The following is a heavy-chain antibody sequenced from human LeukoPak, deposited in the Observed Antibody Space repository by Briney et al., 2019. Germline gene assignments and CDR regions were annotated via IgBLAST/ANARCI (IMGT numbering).Heavy chain of an antibody. Sequence: SETLSLTCAVYGGSFSGYYWSWIRQPPGKGLEWIGEINHSGSTNYHPSLKSRVTISADTSKNQFSLKLSSVTAADTAVYYCASSSSGGSCYEGWGQGTLVTVSS. J-gene: IGHJ4*02. CDR3: ASSSSGGSCYEG. CDR2: INHSGST. CDR1: GGSFSGYY. V-gene: IGHV4-34*01. D-gene: IGHD2-15*01.